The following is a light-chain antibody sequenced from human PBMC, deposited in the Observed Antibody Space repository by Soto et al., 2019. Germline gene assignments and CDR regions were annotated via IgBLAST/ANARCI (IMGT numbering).Light chain of an antibody. V-gene: IGKV1-27*01. CDR2: AAS. Sequence: DIQMTQSPSSLSASVGDRVTITCRASQDIRNYLAWYQQKPGKIPELLIYAASTFHSGVPSRFSGSGYGTYFTLTISTLQPEDVANYYCQEYDVVPLTFGGGTKVEIK. CDR3: QEYDVVPLT. CDR1: QDIRNY. J-gene: IGKJ4*01.